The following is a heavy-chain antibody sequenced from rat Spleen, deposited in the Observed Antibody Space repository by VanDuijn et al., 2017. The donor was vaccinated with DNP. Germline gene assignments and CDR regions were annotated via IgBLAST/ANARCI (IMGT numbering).Heavy chain of an antibody. D-gene: IGHD1-5*01. CDR3: ARHDNNLFDY. Sequence: EVQLVESGGGLVQPGRSLKLSCVASRFTFNSYWMAWIRQVPGKGLEWVASISPSGGSTYYRDSVKGRFTVSRDNAKSSLYLQMDSLRSEDTATYYCARHDNNLFDYWGQGVMVTVSS. V-gene: IGHV5-25*01. CDR1: RFTFNSYW. CDR2: ISPSGGST. J-gene: IGHJ2*01.